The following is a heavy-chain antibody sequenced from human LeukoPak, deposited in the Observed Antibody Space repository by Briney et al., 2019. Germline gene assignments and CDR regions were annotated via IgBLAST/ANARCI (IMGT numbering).Heavy chain of an antibody. CDR3: ARARAMATIYFDY. V-gene: IGHV5-51*01. CDR2: IYPGDSDT. D-gene: IGHD5-24*01. Sequence: GESLKIPCKGSGYSFTSYWIGWVRQMPGKGLEWMGIIYPGDSDTRYSPSFQGQVTISADKSISTAYLQWRSLKASDTAMYYCARARAMATIYFDYWGQGTLVTVSS. CDR1: GYSFTSYW. J-gene: IGHJ4*02.